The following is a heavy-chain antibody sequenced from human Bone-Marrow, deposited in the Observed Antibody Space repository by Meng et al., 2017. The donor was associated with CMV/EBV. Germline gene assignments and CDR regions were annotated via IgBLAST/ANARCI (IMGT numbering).Heavy chain of an antibody. CDR3: ARGRIVDAVVVPAAIRENAFDI. V-gene: IGHV3-21*01. Sequence: GGSLRLSCAASGFTFSDYSMNWVRQAPGKGLEWVSSISSSSYIYYADSVKGRFTISRDNAKNSLYLQMNSLRAEDTAVYYCARGRIVDAVVVPAAIRENAFDIWGQGTMVTVSS. CDR1: GFTFSDYS. J-gene: IGHJ3*02. CDR2: ISSSSYI. D-gene: IGHD2-2*02.